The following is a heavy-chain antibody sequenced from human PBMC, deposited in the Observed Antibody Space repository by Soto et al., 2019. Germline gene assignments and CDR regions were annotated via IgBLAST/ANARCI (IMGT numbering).Heavy chain of an antibody. CDR2: IKQDGSEK. CDR3: ARGGMGYDSSGYYGGG. V-gene: IGHV3-7*03. CDR1: GFTFSSYW. D-gene: IGHD3-22*01. Sequence: EVQLVESGGGLVQPGGSLRLSCAASGFTFSSYWMSWVRQAPGKGLEWVANIKQDGSEKYYVDSVKGRFTISRDNAKNSLCLQMNSLRAEDTAGYYCARGGMGYDSSGYYGGGWGQGTLVTVSS. J-gene: IGHJ4*02.